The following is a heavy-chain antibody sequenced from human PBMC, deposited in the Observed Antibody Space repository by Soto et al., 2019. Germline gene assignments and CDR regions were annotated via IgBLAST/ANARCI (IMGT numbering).Heavy chain of an antibody. Sequence: EVQLVEPGGGLGKPGGSLRLSCAASGFTFNTYDMNWVRQAPGKGLEWVSSITASSAYIYYADSVRGRFTISRDNAKNSLFLEMNSLRAEDTAVYYCVKSGTARLLRHSWFDTWGQGTLVSVSS. J-gene: IGHJ5*02. CDR3: VKSGTARLLRHSWFDT. D-gene: IGHD2-21*01. CDR2: ITASSAYI. V-gene: IGHV3-21*01. CDR1: GFTFNTYD.